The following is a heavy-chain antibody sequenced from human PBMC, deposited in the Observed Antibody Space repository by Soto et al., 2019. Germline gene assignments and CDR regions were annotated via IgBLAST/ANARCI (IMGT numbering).Heavy chain of an antibody. V-gene: IGHV3-23*01. J-gene: IGHJ4*02. CDR2: ISGSGGST. CDR3: EKDGAKVAGFDY. D-gene: IGHD6-19*01. Sequence: EVQLLESGGGLVQPGGSLRLSCAASGFTFSSYAMSWVRQAPGKGLEWVSAISGSGGSTYYAASVKGRFTISRDNSKNTLYLQMNSLRAEDTAVYYCEKDGAKVAGFDYWGQGTLVTVSS. CDR1: GFTFSSYA.